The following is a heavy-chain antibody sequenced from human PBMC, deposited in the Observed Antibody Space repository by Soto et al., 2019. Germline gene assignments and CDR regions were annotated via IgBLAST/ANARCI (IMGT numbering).Heavy chain of an antibody. CDR3: TRASYGDHFSS. J-gene: IGHJ4*02. Sequence: QVQLQESGPGLLKPSETLSLTCSVSGDSMTGANWGWFRQSPEKGLEWIGYIDYSGSTNYNPSLRSRTTITIDTSSILFPLNLASVTAADSAIYDCTRASYGDHFSSWGQGTQGTVSS. D-gene: IGHD4-17*01. CDR1: GDSMTGAN. V-gene: IGHV4-59*01. CDR2: IDYSGST.